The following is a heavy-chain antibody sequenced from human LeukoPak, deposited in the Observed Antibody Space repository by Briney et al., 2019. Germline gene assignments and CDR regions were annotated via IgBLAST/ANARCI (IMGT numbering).Heavy chain of an antibody. CDR3: ARETVTTSHYYYMDV. J-gene: IGHJ6*03. D-gene: IGHD4-11*01. CDR2: IYYSGST. V-gene: IGHV4-59*01. CDR1: GGSISSYY. Sequence: SETLSLTCTVSGGSISSYYWSWIRQPPGKGLEWIGYIYYSGSTNYNPPLKSRVTISVDTSKNQFSLKLSSVTAADTAVYYCARETVTTSHYYYMDVWGKGTTVTVSS.